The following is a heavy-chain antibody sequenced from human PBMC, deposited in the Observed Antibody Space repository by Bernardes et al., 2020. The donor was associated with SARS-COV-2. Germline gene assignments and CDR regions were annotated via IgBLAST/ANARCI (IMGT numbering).Heavy chain of an antibody. CDR1: GFTFSSYA. V-gene: IGHV3-23*01. CDR2: ISGSGGST. J-gene: IGHJ4*02. CDR3: ANHYCSGGSCYSIDY. Sequence: GGSLRLSCAASGFTFSSYAMSWVRQAPGKGLEWVSAISGSGGSTYYADSVKGRFTISRDNSKNTLYLQMNSLRAEDTAVYYCANHYCSGGSCYSIDYWGQGTLVTVSS. D-gene: IGHD2-15*01.